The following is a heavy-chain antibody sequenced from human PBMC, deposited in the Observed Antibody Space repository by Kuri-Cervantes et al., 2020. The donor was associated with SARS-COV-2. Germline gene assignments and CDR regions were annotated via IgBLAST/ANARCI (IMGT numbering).Heavy chain of an antibody. V-gene: IGHV3-13*04. J-gene: IGHJ3*02. D-gene: IGHD6-13*01. Sequence: GESLKISCAASGFTFSSYDMHWVRQATGKGLEWVSAIGTAGDTYYPGSVKGRFTISRDNAKNTLYLQMNSLRAEDTAMYYCARRSRAAGGFDIWGQGTMVTVSS. CDR3: ARRSRAAGGFDI. CDR2: IGTAGDT. CDR1: GFTFSSYD.